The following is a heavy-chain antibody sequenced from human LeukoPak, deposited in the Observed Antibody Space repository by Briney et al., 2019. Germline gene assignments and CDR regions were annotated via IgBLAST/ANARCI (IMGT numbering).Heavy chain of an antibody. D-gene: IGHD3-3*01. CDR2: IIPILGIA. CDR3: VRDAYRLEWSPMDV. CDR1: GGTFSSYA. J-gene: IGHJ6*04. V-gene: IGHV1-69*04. Sequence: WASVKVSCKASGGTFSSYAISWVRQAPGQGLEWMGRIIPILGIANYAQKFQGRVTITADKSTSTAYMELSRLRSDDTAVYYCVRDAYRLEWSPMDVWGKGTTVTVSS.